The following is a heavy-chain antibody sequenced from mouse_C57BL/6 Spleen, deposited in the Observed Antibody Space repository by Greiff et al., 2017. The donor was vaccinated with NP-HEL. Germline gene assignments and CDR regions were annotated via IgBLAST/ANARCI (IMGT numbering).Heavy chain of an antibody. CDR1: GFTFSSYA. CDR2: ISDGGSYT. D-gene: IGHD2-3*01. Sequence: EVQLVESGGGLVKPGGSLKLSCAASGFTFSSYAMSWVRQTPEKRLEWVATISDGGSYTYYPDNVKGRFTISRDNAKNNLYLQMSHLKSEDTAMYYCARDGSGWLLTAHWYFDVWGTGTTVTVSS. CDR3: ARDGSGWLLTAHWYFDV. V-gene: IGHV5-4*01. J-gene: IGHJ1*03.